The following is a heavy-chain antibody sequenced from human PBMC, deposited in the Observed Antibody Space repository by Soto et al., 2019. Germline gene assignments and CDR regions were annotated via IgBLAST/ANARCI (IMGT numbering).Heavy chain of an antibody. CDR3: ATHPPYGPLDH. V-gene: IGHV4-39*01. D-gene: IGHD4-17*01. Sequence: QLQLQESGPGLVKPSETLSLTCTVSGGSISSSSNHWGWIRQPPGKGLEWIGNIYYIGNTYYNPSLKSRVTISVDTSKNQFSLRLTSVTAADTAVYYCATHPPYGPLDHWGQGTLVTVSS. J-gene: IGHJ4*02. CDR2: IYYIGNT. CDR1: GGSISSSSNH.